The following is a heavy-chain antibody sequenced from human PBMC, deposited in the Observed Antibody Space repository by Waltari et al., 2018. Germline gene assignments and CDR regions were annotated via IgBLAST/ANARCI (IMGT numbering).Heavy chain of an antibody. CDR1: GGSISGYY. D-gene: IGHD6-6*01. J-gene: IGHJ5*02. CDR2: IHYSGST. CDR3: AKMAGTWQLAENWFDP. Sequence: QVQLQESGPGLVKSSETLSLTCSVSGGSISGYYWSWIRQPPGKGLEWIGYIHYSGSTNYNPALKRRVSSSVDTSKNQFSLNLRSVSAADTAVYYCAKMAGTWQLAENWFDPWGQGTLVTVSS. V-gene: IGHV4-59*01.